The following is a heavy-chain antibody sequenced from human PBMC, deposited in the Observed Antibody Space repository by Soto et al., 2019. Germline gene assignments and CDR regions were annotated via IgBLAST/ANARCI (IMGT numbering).Heavy chain of an antibody. D-gene: IGHD4-4*01. J-gene: IGHJ4*02. Sequence: SETLSLTCTVSGGSISSYYWSWIRQPPGKGLEWIGYIYYSGSTNYNPSLKSRVTISVDTSKNQFSLKLSSVTAADTAVYYCARAPSDSNSDYWGQGTLVTVSS. V-gene: IGHV4-59*01. CDR2: IYYSGST. CDR3: ARAPSDSNSDY. CDR1: GGSISSYY.